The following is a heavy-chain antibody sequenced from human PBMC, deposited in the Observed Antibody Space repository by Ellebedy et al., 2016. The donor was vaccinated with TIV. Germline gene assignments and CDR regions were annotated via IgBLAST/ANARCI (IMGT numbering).Heavy chain of an antibody. Sequence: SETLSLXCTVFGGSTSSHYWIWIRQSPGKGLEWIADIYTTGIARYNPSLQSRVTVSVDTSKNQLSLRLSSVTPADTAIYYCARSLNSRERDAFDIWGRGTMVTVSS. V-gene: IGHV4-59*11. CDR2: IYTTGIA. D-gene: IGHD1-26*01. J-gene: IGHJ3*02. CDR1: GGSTSSHY. CDR3: ARSLNSRERDAFDI.